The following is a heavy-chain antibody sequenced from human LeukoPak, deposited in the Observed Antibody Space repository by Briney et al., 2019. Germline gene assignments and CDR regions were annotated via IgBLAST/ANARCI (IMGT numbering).Heavy chain of an antibody. J-gene: IGHJ4*02. D-gene: IGHD4-23*01. Sequence: KTSETLSLTCAVYGGSFSGYYWSWIRQPPGKGLEWIGEINHSGSTNYNPSLKSRVTISVDTSKNQFSLKLSSVTAADTAVYYCARVKPAVVTLLDKYYFDYWGRGTLVTVSS. CDR2: INHSGST. CDR3: ARVKPAVVTLLDKYYFDY. V-gene: IGHV4-34*01. CDR1: GGSFSGYY.